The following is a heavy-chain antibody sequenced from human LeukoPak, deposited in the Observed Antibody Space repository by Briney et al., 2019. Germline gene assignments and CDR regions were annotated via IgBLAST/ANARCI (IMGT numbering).Heavy chain of an antibody. CDR2: IWYDGSNK. Sequence: PGGSLRLSCAASGFTFSSYGMHWVRQAPGKGLEWVAVIWYDGSNKYYADPVKGRFTISRDNSKNTLYLQMNSLRAEDTAVYYCAKNGVWSGYYPYYYYYYMDVWGKGTTVTVSS. V-gene: IGHV3-33*06. D-gene: IGHD3-3*01. J-gene: IGHJ6*03. CDR3: AKNGVWSGYYPYYYYYYMDV. CDR1: GFTFSSYG.